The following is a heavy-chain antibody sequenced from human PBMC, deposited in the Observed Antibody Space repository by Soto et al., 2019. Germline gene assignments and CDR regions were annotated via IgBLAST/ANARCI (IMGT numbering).Heavy chain of an antibody. Sequence: QVQLQESGPGLVKPSGTLSLTCAVSGGSISSSNWWSWVRQPPGKGLEWIGEIYHSGSTNYNPSLKSRVTITVDKSKNQFSLRVSSVSAADTAVDYCASRGVDTNMFDTWGQGTLVTVSS. V-gene: IGHV4-4*02. CDR2: IYHSGST. CDR1: GGSISSSNW. J-gene: IGHJ5*02. CDR3: ASRGVDTNMFDT. D-gene: IGHD5-18*01.